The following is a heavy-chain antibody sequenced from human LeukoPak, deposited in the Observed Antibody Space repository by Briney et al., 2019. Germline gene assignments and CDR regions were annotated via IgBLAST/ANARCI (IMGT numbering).Heavy chain of an antibody. Sequence: PSETLSLTCAVYGGSFSGYYWSWIRQPPGKGLEWIGEINHSGGTNYNPSLKSRVTISVDTSKNQFSLKLSSVTAADTAVYYCARGYGSGSYYNEWGQGTLVTVSS. J-gene: IGHJ4*02. CDR1: GGSFSGYY. V-gene: IGHV4-34*01. D-gene: IGHD3-10*01. CDR3: ARGYGSGSYYNE. CDR2: INHSGGT.